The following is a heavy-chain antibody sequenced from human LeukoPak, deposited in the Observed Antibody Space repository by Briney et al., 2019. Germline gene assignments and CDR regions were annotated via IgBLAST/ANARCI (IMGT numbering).Heavy chain of an antibody. D-gene: IGHD3-16*01. Sequence: GGSLRLSCAASGFTFSSYAMHWVRQAPGKGLEWVAVISYDGSNKYYADSVKGRFTISRDNSKNTLYLQMNSLRAEDTAVYYCAKVLGKSPGDAFDIWGQGTMVTVSS. V-gene: IGHV3-30-3*01. CDR3: AKVLGKSPGDAFDI. CDR2: ISYDGSNK. J-gene: IGHJ3*02. CDR1: GFTFSSYA.